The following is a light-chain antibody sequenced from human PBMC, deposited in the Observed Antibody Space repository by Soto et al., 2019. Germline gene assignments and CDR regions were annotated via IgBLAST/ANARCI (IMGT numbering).Light chain of an antibody. V-gene: IGLV1-47*01. CDR3: AAWDDSLRGGV. J-gene: IGLJ3*02. CDR1: SSNIGSNY. CDR2: RNN. Sequence: QSVLTQPPSASGTPGQRVTISCSGSSSNIGSNYVYWYQQLPGTAPKLLIYRNNQRPSGVPDRFSGSKSGTSASLAISGLRSEDEADYYCAAWDDSLRGGVFGGGTKLTVL.